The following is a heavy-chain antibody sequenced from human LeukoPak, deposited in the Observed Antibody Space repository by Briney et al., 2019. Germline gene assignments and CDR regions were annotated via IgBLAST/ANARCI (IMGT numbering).Heavy chain of an antibody. J-gene: IGHJ3*02. Sequence: AGGSLRLSCAASGFTVSSNYMSWVRQAPGKGLEWVSSISSSSSYIYYADSVKGRFTISRDNAKNSLYLQMNSLRAEDTAVYYCARDGRYSGAFDIWGQGTMVTVSS. CDR3: ARDGRYSGAFDI. D-gene: IGHD1-26*01. CDR1: GFTVSSNY. V-gene: IGHV3-21*01. CDR2: ISSSSSYI.